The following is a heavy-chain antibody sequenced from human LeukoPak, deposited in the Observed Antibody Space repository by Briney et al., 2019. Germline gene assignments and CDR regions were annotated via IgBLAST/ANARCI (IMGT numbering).Heavy chain of an antibody. CDR2: INPSGGST. D-gene: IGHD5-12*01. V-gene: IGHV1-46*01. Sequence: ASVKVSCTASGYTFTSYYMHWVRQAPGQGLEWMGIINPSGGSTSYAQKFQGRVTMTRGMSTSTVYMELSRLRSENTTVQYCARGLSGYDYGGGSYWGEGTLVTVSS. CDR3: ARGLSGYDYGGGSY. CDR1: GYTFTSYY. J-gene: IGHJ4*02.